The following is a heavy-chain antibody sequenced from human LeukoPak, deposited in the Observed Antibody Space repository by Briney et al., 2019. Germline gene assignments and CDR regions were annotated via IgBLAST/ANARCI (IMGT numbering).Heavy chain of an antibody. CDR3: AIKASQQLGGAEYFQH. V-gene: IGHV1-46*01. D-gene: IGHD6-13*01. J-gene: IGHJ1*01. CDR2: INPSGGST. CDR1: GYTFTSYY. Sequence: ASVKVSCKASGYTFTSYYMHWVRQAPGQGLEWMGIINPSGGSTSYAQKFQGRVTMTRDMSTSTVYMELSSLRSEDTAVYYCAIKASQQLGGAEYFQHWGQGTLVTVSS.